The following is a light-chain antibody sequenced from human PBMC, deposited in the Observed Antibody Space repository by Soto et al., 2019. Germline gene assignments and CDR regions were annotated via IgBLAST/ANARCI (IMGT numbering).Light chain of an antibody. V-gene: IGLV2-14*03. CDR2: DVN. Sequence: QSALTQPASVSGSPGQSITISCTGTSSDVGGYNYVSWYQQHPGKAPKLIIFDVNNRPSGISNRFSGSKSGNTASLTISGLQAEDEADYYCFSYTSSGTFLFGGGTKL. CDR1: SSDVGGYNY. CDR3: FSYTSSGTFL. J-gene: IGLJ2*01.